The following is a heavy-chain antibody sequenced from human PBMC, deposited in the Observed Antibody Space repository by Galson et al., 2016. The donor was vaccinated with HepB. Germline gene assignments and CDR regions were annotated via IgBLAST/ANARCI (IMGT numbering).Heavy chain of an antibody. CDR2: SIPIFGTA. J-gene: IGHJ6*01. D-gene: IGHD1-26*01. CDR3: ATVPVGATTAPYYYDGMDV. V-gene: IGHV1-69*13. CDR1: GGIFSSFS. Sequence: SVKVSCKASGGIFSSFSVNWVRQTPGQGLEWMGGSIPIFGTAKYAQKFQGRVTITADESTSQAYMEVNSLRSEDTAVYYRATVPVGATTAPYYYDGMDVWGQGTTVTVSS.